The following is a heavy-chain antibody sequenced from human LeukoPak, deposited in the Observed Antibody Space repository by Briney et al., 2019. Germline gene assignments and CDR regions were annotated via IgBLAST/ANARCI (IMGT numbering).Heavy chain of an antibody. D-gene: IGHD6-6*01. Sequence: GGSLRLSCAAPGFTFSDYYMSWIRQAPGKGLEWVSYISSSGSTIYYADSVKGRFTISRDNAKNSLYLQMDSLRAEDTAVYYCARRAARSPYFDYWGQGTLVTVSS. CDR1: GFTFSDYY. CDR2: ISSSGSTI. CDR3: ARRAARSPYFDY. V-gene: IGHV3-11*04. J-gene: IGHJ4*02.